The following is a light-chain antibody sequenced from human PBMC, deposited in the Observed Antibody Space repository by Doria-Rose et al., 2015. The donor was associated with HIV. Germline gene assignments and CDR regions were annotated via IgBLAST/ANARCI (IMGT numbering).Light chain of an antibody. CDR1: QDITTY. Sequence: SSLSASVGDRVTITCQASQDITTYLNWYQQRPGKAPKLLISDASNLEPGVPSRFSGSGSGTDFSLTIRNLQPEDVGTYYCQLYDNLLLFTFGPGTKVDIK. CDR2: DAS. V-gene: IGKV1-33*01. J-gene: IGKJ3*01. CDR3: QLYDNLLLFT.